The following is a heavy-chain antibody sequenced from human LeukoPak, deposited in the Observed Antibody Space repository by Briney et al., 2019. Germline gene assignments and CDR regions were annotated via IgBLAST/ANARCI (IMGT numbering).Heavy chain of an antibody. Sequence: GGSLRLSCAGSGFTFSSYWMHWVRQAPGKGLVWVSRISTDASSTTYADSVKGRFTISRDNAKDTLYLQMNSLRAEDTAVYYCARGNPLSGSYSRWFDPWGQGTLVTVSS. CDR3: ARGNPLSGSYSRWFDP. D-gene: IGHD1-26*01. V-gene: IGHV3-74*01. J-gene: IGHJ5*02. CDR1: GFTFSSYW. CDR2: ISTDASST.